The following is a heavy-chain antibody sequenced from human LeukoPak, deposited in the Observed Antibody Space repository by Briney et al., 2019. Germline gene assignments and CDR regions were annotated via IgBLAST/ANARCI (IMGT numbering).Heavy chain of an antibody. Sequence: PSETLSLTCSAPTYSMGSGYYWAWIRQPPGRGLEWIGTIDHSGTTDYNPSLKSRVTISVDTSKNQFSLKLSSVTAADTAVYYCARVHDYVWGSFPRSWFDPWGQGTLVTVSS. CDR2: IDHSGTT. D-gene: IGHD3-16*01. CDR1: TYSMGSGYY. V-gene: IGHV4-38-2*02. CDR3: ARVHDYVWGSFPRSWFDP. J-gene: IGHJ5*02.